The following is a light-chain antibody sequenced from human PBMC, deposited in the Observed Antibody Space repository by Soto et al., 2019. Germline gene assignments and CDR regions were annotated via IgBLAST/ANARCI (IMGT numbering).Light chain of an antibody. CDR3: QQYNTYRT. CDR2: KAS. V-gene: IGKV1-5*03. CDR1: QSISNW. Sequence: DIQMTQSPSTLSGSVGDTVTITCRASQSISNWLAWYQQTPGKAPNLLIYKASNLESGVPSRFSGSGYGTESTLTISSLQPDDFATYYCQQYNTYRTFGQGTKVDIK. J-gene: IGKJ1*01.